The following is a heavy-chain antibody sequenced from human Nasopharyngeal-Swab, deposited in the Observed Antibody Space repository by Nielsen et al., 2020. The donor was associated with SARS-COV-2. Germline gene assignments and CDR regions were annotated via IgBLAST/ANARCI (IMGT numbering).Heavy chain of an antibody. CDR1: GYTFTGYY. V-gene: IGHV1-2*02. CDR3: ARDPFTVTLSQPTYFYYYGMDV. D-gene: IGHD4-11*01. Sequence: SVKVSCKASGYTFTGYYLHWVRQAPGQGLEWMGWINHNSGGTNYAQKFQGRVTMTRDTSISTAYMELSRLRSDDTAVYYCARDPFTVTLSQPTYFYYYGMDVWGQGTTVTVSS. CDR2: INHNSGGT. J-gene: IGHJ6*02.